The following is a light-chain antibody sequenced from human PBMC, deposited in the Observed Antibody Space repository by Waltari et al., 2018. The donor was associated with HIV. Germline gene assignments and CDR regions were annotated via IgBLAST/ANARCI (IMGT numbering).Light chain of an antibody. V-gene: IGLV2-8*01. CDR1: SNDVGAYDY. Sequence: QSALTQPHSASGSPGQSVTISCTGTSNDVGAYDYVSWYQQHPGRAPKLLIYEVTKRPSGVPDRFSGSKSGNTASLTVSGLQAEDDGHYYCTSYVDNYHVFFGGGTKLTVL. CDR2: EVT. CDR3: TSYVDNYHVF. J-gene: IGLJ2*01.